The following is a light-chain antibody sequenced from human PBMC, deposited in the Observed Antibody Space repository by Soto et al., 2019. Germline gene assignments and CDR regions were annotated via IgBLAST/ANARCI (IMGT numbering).Light chain of an antibody. CDR1: SSDVGAYNY. Sequence: QSALTQPPSASGSPGQSVTISCTGTSSDVGAYNYVSWYQQHAGKAPKLVIYEVTKRPSGVPDRFSGSKSANPASLTVSGLQAEYEADYYCSSFASSNTWVFGGGTKVTV. J-gene: IGLJ3*02. V-gene: IGLV2-8*01. CDR3: SSFASSNTWV. CDR2: EVT.